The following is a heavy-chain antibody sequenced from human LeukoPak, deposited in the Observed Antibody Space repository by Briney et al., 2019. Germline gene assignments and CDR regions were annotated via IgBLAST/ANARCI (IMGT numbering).Heavy chain of an antibody. D-gene: IGHD2-2*02. CDR2: IRYDGSNK. J-gene: IGHJ5*02. Sequence: GGSLRLSCAASGFTFSSYGMHWVRQAPGKGLEWVAFIRYDGSNKYYADSVKGRFTISRDNSKNTLFLQMNSLRAEDTAVYYCAKGGYCSSTSCYTAPFDPWGQGTLVTVSS. V-gene: IGHV3-30*02. CDR1: GFTFSSYG. CDR3: AKGGYCSSTSCYTAPFDP.